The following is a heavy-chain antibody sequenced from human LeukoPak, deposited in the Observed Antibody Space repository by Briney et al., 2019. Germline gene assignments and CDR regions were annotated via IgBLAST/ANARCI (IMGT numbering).Heavy chain of an antibody. CDR2: INHSGST. CDR1: GGSISSYY. V-gene: IGHV4-34*01. J-gene: IGHJ6*02. D-gene: IGHD3-10*01. CDR3: ARDNVGSYYGSGGGDYGMDV. Sequence: PSETLSLTCTVSGGSISSYYWSWIRQPPGKGLEWIGEINHSGSTSYNPSLKSRVTISVDTSKNQFSLKLSSVTAADTAVYYCARDNVGSYYGSGGGDYGMDVWGQGTTVTVSS.